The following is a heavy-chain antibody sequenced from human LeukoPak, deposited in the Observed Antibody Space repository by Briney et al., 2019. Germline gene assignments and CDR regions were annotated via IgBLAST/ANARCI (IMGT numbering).Heavy chain of an antibody. D-gene: IGHD2-2*01. CDR3: AKGSIVVVPASFDY. CDR1: GFTFSRYG. J-gene: IGHJ4*02. CDR2: IRYDGSNK. Sequence: GGSLRLSCAASGFTFSRYGMHWVRQAPGKGLEWVAFIRYDGSNKYYADSVKGRFTISRDNSKNTLYLQMNSLRAEDTAVYYCAKGSIVVVPASFDYWRQGTLVTVSS. V-gene: IGHV3-30*02.